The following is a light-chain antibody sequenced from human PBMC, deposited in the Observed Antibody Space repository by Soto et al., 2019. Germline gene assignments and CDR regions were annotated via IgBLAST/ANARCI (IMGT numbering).Light chain of an antibody. CDR2: DAS. Sequence: DIQMTQSTSSLSASVGDRVTITCQASQDISNYLNWYQQKPGKAPKLLIYDASNLETGVPSRFSGSGSGTDFTFTISSLQPEDIATYYCPQYDNLPITFGQGTRLEIK. V-gene: IGKV1-33*01. CDR1: QDISNY. J-gene: IGKJ5*01. CDR3: PQYDNLPIT.